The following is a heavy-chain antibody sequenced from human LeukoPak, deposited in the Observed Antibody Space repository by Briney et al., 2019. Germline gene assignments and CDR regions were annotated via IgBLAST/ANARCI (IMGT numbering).Heavy chain of an antibody. CDR3: ARPGIAVAGEFFDY. CDR2: IRSSSSYI. Sequence: PGGSLRLSCAASGFTFSSYSMNWVRRAPGKGLEWVSFIRSSSSYIYYADSVKGRFTISRDNAKNSLYLQMNSLRAEDTAVYYCARPGIAVAGEFFDYWGQGTLVTVSS. CDR1: GFTFSSYS. V-gene: IGHV3-21*01. D-gene: IGHD6-19*01. J-gene: IGHJ4*02.